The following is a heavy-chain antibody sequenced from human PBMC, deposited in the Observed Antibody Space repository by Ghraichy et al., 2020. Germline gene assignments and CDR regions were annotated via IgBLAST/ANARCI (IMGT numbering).Heavy chain of an antibody. D-gene: IGHD3-10*01. CDR1: GYSISSGYY. Sequence: SETLSLTCAVSGYSISSGYYWGWIRQPPGKGLEWIGSIYHSGSTYYNPSLKSRVTISVDTSKNQFSLKLSSVTAADTAVYYCAREGGRKLLWFGEKGNGMDVCGQGTTVTVSS. CDR2: IYHSGST. V-gene: IGHV4-38-2*02. J-gene: IGHJ6*02. CDR3: AREGGRKLLWFGEKGNGMDV.